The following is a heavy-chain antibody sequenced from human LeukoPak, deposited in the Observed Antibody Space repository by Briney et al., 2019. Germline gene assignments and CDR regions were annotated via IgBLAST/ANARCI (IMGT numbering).Heavy chain of an antibody. D-gene: IGHD3-3*01. CDR2: ISGSGGST. V-gene: IGHV3-23*01. J-gene: IGHJ4*02. CDR3: AKGIGYYDFWSGPYYFDS. Sequence: GGSLRLSCAASGFTFSNSSMNWVRQAPGKGLEWASAISGSGGSTNYADSVKGRFTISRDNSKNTLYLQMNSLRAEDTAVYYCAKGIGYYDFWSGPYYFDSWGQGTLVTVSS. CDR1: GFTFSNSS.